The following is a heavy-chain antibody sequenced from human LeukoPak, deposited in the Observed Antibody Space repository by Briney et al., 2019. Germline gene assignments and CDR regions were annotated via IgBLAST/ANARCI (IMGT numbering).Heavy chain of an antibody. V-gene: IGHV1-8*03. CDR2: MNPNSGNT. CDR1: GYTFSSCD. J-gene: IGHJ4*02. Sequence: ASVKVSCKASGYTFSSCDINWVRQATGQGLEWMEWMNPNSGNTVYAQKFQGRVTITRNTSISTAYMELSSLRSEDTAVYYCARFITMIVVVLLWGYYFDYWGQGTLVTVSS. D-gene: IGHD3-22*01. CDR3: ARFITMIVVVLLWGYYFDY.